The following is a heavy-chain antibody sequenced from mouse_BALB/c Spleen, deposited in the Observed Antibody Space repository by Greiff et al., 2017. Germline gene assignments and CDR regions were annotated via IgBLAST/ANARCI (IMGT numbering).Heavy chain of an antibody. V-gene: IGHV10-1*02. D-gene: IGHD2-10*01. CDR3: VRHAYYGSRDAMDY. CDR2: IRSKSNNYAT. Sequence: EVKLVESGGGLVQPKGSLKLSCAASGFTFNTYAMNWVRQAPGKGLEWVARIRSKSNNYATYYADSVKDRFTISRDDSQSMLYLQMNNLKTEDTAMYYCVRHAYYGSRDAMDYWGQGTSVTVSS. CDR1: GFTFNTYA. J-gene: IGHJ4*01.